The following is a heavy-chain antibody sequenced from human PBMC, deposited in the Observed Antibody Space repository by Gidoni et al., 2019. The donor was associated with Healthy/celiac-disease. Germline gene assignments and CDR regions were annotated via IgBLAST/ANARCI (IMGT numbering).Heavy chain of an antibody. CDR2: ISSSSSYI. Sequence: EVQLVESGGGLVKPGGSLRLSCAASGFTFSSYRMNWVLQAPGKGLEWVSSISSSSSYIYYADSGKGRFTISRDNAKNSLYLQMNSLRAEDTAVYYCARDSSGWLQLREGTFDYWGQGTLVTVSS. J-gene: IGHJ4*02. D-gene: IGHD5-12*01. V-gene: IGHV3-21*01. CDR1: GFTFSSYR. CDR3: ARDSSGWLQLREGTFDY.